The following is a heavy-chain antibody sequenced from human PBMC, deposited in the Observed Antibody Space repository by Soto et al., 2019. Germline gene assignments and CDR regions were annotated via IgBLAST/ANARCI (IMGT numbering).Heavy chain of an antibody. CDR1: GGSISSSSYY. CDR2: IYYSGST. D-gene: IGHD1-7*01. Sequence: PSETLSLTCTVSGGSISSSSYYWGWIRQPPGKGLEWIGSIYYSGSTYYNPSLKSRVTISVDTSKNQFSLKLSSVTAADTAVYSCARRSLELRSAHGPWGQGTLVTVSS. V-gene: IGHV4-39*01. CDR3: ARRSLELRSAHGP. J-gene: IGHJ4*02.